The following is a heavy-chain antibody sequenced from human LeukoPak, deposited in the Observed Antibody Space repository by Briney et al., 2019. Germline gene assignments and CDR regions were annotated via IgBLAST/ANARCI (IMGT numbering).Heavy chain of an antibody. D-gene: IGHD1-7*01. CDR1: GGSISSYY. CDR2: IYYSGST. Sequence: SETQSLTCTVSGGSISSYYWSWIRQPPGKGLGWIGYIYYSGSTNYNPSLKSRVTISVDTSKNQFSLKLSSVTAADTAVYYCAREGTPAGAFDIWGQGTMVTVSS. V-gene: IGHV4-59*01. CDR3: AREGTPAGAFDI. J-gene: IGHJ3*02.